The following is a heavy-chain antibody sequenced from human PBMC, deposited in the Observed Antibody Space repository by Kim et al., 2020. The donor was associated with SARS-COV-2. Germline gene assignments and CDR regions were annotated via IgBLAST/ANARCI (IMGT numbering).Heavy chain of an antibody. V-gene: IGHV1-18*01. CDR3: ARQGLWFGEAPNWFDP. D-gene: IGHD3-10*01. Sequence: ASVKVSCKASGYTFSSYGISWVRQAPGQGLEWMGWISAYKGDTNYAQKLQGRVTMTTDTSTSSAYMELRSLRSDDTAVYYCARQGLWFGEAPNWFDPWGQGTLVTVSS. J-gene: IGHJ5*02. CDR1: GYTFSSYG. CDR2: ISAYKGDT.